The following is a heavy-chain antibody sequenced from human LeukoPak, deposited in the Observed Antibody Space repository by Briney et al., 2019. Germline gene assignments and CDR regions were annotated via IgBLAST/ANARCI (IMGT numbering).Heavy chain of an antibody. Sequence: GGSLRLSCAASGFTFSSYTMNWVRQAPGKGLEWVSYISSTSSTIYYADSVKGRFTISRDNAKNSLYLQMSSLRDEDTAVYYCARDSAFDIWGQGTMVTVSS. CDR2: ISSTSSTI. V-gene: IGHV3-48*02. CDR1: GFTFSSYT. J-gene: IGHJ3*02. CDR3: ARDSAFDI.